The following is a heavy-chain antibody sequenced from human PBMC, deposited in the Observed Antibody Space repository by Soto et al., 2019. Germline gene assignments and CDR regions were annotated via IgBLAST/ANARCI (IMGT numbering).Heavy chain of an antibody. Sequence: PGGSLRLSCAASGFTFSSYAMHWVRQAPGKGLEWVAVISYDGSNKYYADSVKGRFTISRDNSKNTLYLQMNSLRAEDTAVYYCATGFTAMVPRDYYYYYGMDVWGQGTTVTVSS. CDR1: GFTFSSYA. D-gene: IGHD5-18*01. J-gene: IGHJ6*02. V-gene: IGHV3-30-3*01. CDR3: ATGFTAMVPRDYYYYYGMDV. CDR2: ISYDGSNK.